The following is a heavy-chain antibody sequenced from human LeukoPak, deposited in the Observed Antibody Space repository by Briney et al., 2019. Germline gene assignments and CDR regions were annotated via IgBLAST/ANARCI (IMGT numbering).Heavy chain of an antibody. CDR3: AREVPLDSSGWSMSRWFDP. J-gene: IGHJ5*02. CDR1: GGSISSGGYY. CDR2: IYYSGST. Sequence: SETLSLTCTVSGGSISSGGYYWSWIRQHPGKGLEWIGYIYYSGSTYYNPSLKSRVTISVDTSKNQFSLKLSSVTAADTAVYYCAREVPLDSSGWSMSRWFDPWGQGTLVTVSS. D-gene: IGHD6-19*01. V-gene: IGHV4-31*03.